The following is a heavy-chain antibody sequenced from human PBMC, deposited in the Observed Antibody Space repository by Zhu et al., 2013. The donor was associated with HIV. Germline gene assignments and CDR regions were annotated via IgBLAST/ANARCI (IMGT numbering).Heavy chain of an antibody. CDR3: ARGSPVAGTFDY. V-gene: IGHV1-69*12. Sequence: QVQLVQSGAEVKKPGVLGEGLLARASGGTFSSYAISWVRQAPGQGLEWMGWIIPIFGIANYAQKFQGRVTITADESTSTAYMELSSLRSEDTAVYYCARGSPVAGTFDYWGQGTLVTVSS. CDR1: GGTFSSYA. J-gene: IGHJ4*02. D-gene: IGHD6-19*01. CDR2: IIPIFGIA.